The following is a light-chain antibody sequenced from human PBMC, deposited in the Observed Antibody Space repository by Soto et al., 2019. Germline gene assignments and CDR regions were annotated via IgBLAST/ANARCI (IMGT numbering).Light chain of an antibody. CDR3: QQPYSTVRT. CDR2: GAS. J-gene: IGKJ1*01. V-gene: IGKV1-39*01. CDR1: QGISTS. Sequence: DIQMTQSPSSLSSSVRDRFTITCRASQGISTSLSWYQQRPGKPPYLLIYGASTLQSGVPSRFSGSGSGTEFTLTISSLQPEDFATYYCQQPYSTVRTFGQGTKVDIK.